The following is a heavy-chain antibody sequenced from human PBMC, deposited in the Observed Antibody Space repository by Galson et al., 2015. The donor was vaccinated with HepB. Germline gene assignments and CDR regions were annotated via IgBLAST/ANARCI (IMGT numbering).Heavy chain of an antibody. D-gene: IGHD2-15*01. CDR2: IRYDGSNK. J-gene: IGHJ3*02. CDR1: GFTFSSYG. CDR3: AKVGYCSGGSCYPLDAFDI. V-gene: IGHV3-30*02. Sequence: SLRLSCAASGFTFSSYGMHWVRQAPGKGLEWVAFIRYDGSNKYYADSVKGRLTISRDNSKNTLYLQMNSLRAEDTAVYYCAKVGYCSGGSCYPLDAFDIWGQGTMVTVSS.